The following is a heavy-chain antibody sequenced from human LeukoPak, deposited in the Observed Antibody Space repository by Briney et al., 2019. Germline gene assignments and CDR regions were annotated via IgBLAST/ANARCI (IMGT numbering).Heavy chain of an antibody. CDR3: AKVRLGSGTDPDD. CDR2: ISGSGGST. Sequence: RGSLRLSCAASGFTFSSYAMSWVRQAPGKGLEWVSAISGSGGSTCYADSVKGRFTISRDNSKTTLYLQMNSLSAEDTAVYYCAKVRLGSGTDPDDWGQGTLVTVSS. J-gene: IGHJ4*02. CDR1: GFTFSSYA. D-gene: IGHD3-3*01. V-gene: IGHV3-23*01.